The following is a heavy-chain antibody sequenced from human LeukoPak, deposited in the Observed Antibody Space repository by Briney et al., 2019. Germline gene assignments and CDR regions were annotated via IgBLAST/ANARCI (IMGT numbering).Heavy chain of an antibody. J-gene: IGHJ4*02. D-gene: IGHD2-2*01. V-gene: IGHV5-51*01. CDR1: GYSFTSYW. Sequence: GESLKISCKGAGYSFTSYWIGWVRQMPGKGLERMGIIYPGDSDTRYSPSFQGQVTISADKSISTAYLQWSSLKASDTAMYYCARFGVYCSSTSCWVAYWGQGTLVTVSS. CDR3: ARFGVYCSSTSCWVAY. CDR2: IYPGDSDT.